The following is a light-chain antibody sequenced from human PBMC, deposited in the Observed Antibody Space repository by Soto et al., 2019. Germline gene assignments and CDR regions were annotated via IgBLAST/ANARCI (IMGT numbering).Light chain of an antibody. CDR2: GNT. Sequence: QSVVTQPPSVSGAPGQRVTISCTGTSSNIGAGYDVHWYQHLPGTAPKLLIYGNTIRPSGVPDRFSGSKSGNTASLTVSGLQAEDEADYYCSSYAGSSNVFGTGTKLTVL. CDR3: SSYAGSSNV. V-gene: IGLV1-40*01. CDR1: SSNIGAGYD. J-gene: IGLJ1*01.